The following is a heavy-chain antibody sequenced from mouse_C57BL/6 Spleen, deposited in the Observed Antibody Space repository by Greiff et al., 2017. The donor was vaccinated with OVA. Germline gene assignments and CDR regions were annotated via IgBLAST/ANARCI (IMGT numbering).Heavy chain of an antibody. D-gene: IGHD3-2*02. CDR3: ASLDSSGYNAMDY. CDR2: INPNYGTT. J-gene: IGHJ4*01. Sequence: EVQLQQSGPELVKPGASVKISCKASGYSFTDYNMNWVKQSNGQSLEWIGVINPNYGTTSYNQKFKGKATLTVDQSSSTAYMQLNSLTSEDSAVYYCASLDSSGYNAMDYWGQGTAVTVSS. CDR1: GYSFTDYN. V-gene: IGHV1-39*01.